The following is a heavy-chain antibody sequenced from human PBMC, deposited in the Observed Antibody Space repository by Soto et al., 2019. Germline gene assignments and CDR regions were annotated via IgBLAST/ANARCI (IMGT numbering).Heavy chain of an antibody. J-gene: IGHJ4*02. CDR3: AHSGPPKIREYYYDSSGYWYYFDY. D-gene: IGHD3-22*01. Sequence: SGPTLVNPTQTLTLTCTFSGFSLSTSGVGVGWIRQPPGKALEWLALIYWDDDKRYSPSLKSRLTITKDTSKNQVVLTMTNMDPVDTATYYCAHSGPPKIREYYYDSSGYWYYFDYWGQGTLVTVSS. V-gene: IGHV2-5*02. CDR1: GFSLSTSGVG. CDR2: IYWDDDK.